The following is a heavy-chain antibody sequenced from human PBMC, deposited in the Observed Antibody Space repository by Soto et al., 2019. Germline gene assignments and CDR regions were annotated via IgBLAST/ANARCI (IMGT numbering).Heavy chain of an antibody. CDR2: IIPIFGTA. V-gene: IGHV1-69*01. J-gene: IGHJ5*02. CDR1: GGTFSSYA. D-gene: IGHD3-3*01. CDR3: ARGGRSIFGVVNWFDP. Sequence: QVQLVQSGAEVKKPGSSVKVSCKASGGTFSSYAISWVRQAHGQGLEWRGGIIPIFGTANYAQKFQGRVTITADDSTSTAYMELSSLRSEDRAVYYCARGGRSIFGVVNWFDPWGQGTLVTVSS.